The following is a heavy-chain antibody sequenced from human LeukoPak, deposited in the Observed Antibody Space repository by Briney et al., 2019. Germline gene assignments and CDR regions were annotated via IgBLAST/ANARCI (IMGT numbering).Heavy chain of an antibody. J-gene: IGHJ4*02. V-gene: IGHV4-59*08. Sequence: PSETLSLTCTVSGGSISSYYWSWIRQPPGKGLEWIGYIYYSGSTNYNPSLKSRVTISVDTSKNQFSLKLSSVTAADTAVYYCARHSKNRGYSGYDSKRPYYFDYWGQGTLVTVSS. CDR1: GGSISSYY. CDR3: ARHSKNRGYSGYDSKRPYYFDY. CDR2: IYYSGST. D-gene: IGHD5-12*01.